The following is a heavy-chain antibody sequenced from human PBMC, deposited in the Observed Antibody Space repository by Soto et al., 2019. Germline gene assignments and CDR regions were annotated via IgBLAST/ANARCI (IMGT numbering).Heavy chain of an antibody. CDR3: AKEAYYSDNEGYYYTPLDH. CDR2: ISRSGGST. Sequence: PGGSLTLSCVGYGITFDTYDLNWVRQDPGKGLEWVSTISRSGGSTYYADSVKGRFTISKDNSRNTLDLHMDSLRAEDTALYYCAKEAYYSDNEGYYYTPLDHWGQETVVTVS. CDR1: GITFDTYD. D-gene: IGHD3-22*01. V-gene: IGHV3-23*01. J-gene: IGHJ4*02.